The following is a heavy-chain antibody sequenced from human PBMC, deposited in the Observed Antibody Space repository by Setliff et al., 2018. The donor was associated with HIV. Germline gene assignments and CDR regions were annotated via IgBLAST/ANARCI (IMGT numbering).Heavy chain of an antibody. CDR3: ARHSGVASPNWFDP. V-gene: IGHV4-39*01. D-gene: IGHD3-10*01. J-gene: IGHJ5*02. CDR1: GGSISSSSYY. Sequence: PSETLSLSCTVSGGSISSSSYYWGWIRQPPGKGLEWIGSIYYSGSTYYNPSLKSRVTMSLDTSKNQFSLKLSSVTAADTAVYYCARHSGVASPNWFDPWGQGTLVTVSS. CDR2: IYYSGST.